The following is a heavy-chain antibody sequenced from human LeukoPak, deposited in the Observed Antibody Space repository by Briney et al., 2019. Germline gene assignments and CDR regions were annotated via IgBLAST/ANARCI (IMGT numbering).Heavy chain of an antibody. CDR2: INPNSGGT. D-gene: IGHD6-19*01. J-gene: IGHJ4*02. CDR1: GYTFTGYY. V-gene: IGHV1-2*04. CDR3: ARVVAGTWGVFDY. Sequence: GASVKVSCKASGYTFTGYYMHWVRQAPGQGLEWMGWINPNSGGTNYAQKFQGWVTMTGDTSISTAYMELSRLRSDDTAVYYCARVVAGTWGVFDYWGQGTLVTVSS.